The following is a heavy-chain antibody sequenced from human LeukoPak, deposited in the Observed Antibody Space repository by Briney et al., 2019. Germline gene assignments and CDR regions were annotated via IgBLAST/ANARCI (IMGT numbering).Heavy chain of an antibody. CDR1: GGSFSGYY. V-gene: IGHV4-34*01. J-gene: IGHJ6*03. Sequence: PSETLSLTCAVYGGSFSGYYWSWIRQPPGKGLEWIGEINHSGSTNYNPSLKSRVTISVDTSKNQFSLKLSSVTAADTAVYYCARHRRLRYYGSGGYYNFPMDVWGKGTTVTISS. CDR2: INHSGST. D-gene: IGHD3-10*01. CDR3: ARHRRLRYYGSGGYYNFPMDV.